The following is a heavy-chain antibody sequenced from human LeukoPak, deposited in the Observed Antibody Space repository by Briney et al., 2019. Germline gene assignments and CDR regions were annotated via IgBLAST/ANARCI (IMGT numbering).Heavy chain of an antibody. Sequence: SETLSLTCTVSGGSISSYYWSWIRQPPGKGLEWIGYIYYSGSTNYNPSLKSRVTISVDTSKNQFSLKLSSVTAADTAVYHCARVQDDYGDYDYGYYCYMDVWGKGTTVTVSS. V-gene: IGHV4-59*01. D-gene: IGHD4-17*01. CDR1: GGSISSYY. CDR2: IYYSGST. J-gene: IGHJ6*03. CDR3: ARVQDDYGDYDYGYYCYMDV.